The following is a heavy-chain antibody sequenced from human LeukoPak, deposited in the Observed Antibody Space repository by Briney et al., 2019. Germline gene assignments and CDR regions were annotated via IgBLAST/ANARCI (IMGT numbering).Heavy chain of an antibody. CDR1: GFTVSSTY. CDR3: ARGATPWGHFDY. Sequence: GGSLRLSCAASGFTVSSTYMSWVHQAPGKGLEWVSVIYSGGSTFYADSVKGRFTISRDNSKNTLYLQMNSLRAEDTAVYYCARGATPWGHFDYWGQGTLITVSS. V-gene: IGHV3-66*01. CDR2: IYSGGST. D-gene: IGHD3-16*01. J-gene: IGHJ4*02.